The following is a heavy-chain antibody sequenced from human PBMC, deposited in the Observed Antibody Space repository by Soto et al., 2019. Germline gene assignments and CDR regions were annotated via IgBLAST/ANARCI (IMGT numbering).Heavy chain of an antibody. CDR3: ARGYADSDY. J-gene: IGHJ4*02. Sequence: QVQLVESGGGLVKPGGSLRLSCVASRFTFSDYYMSWIRQAPGRGLEWVSDINSRGTTINYADSVKGRFTLSRDNTKNSLYLHMNSLRADDTAVYYCARGYADSDYWGQGTLVTVSS. CDR2: INSRGTTI. D-gene: IGHD4-17*01. CDR1: RFTFSDYY. V-gene: IGHV3-11*01.